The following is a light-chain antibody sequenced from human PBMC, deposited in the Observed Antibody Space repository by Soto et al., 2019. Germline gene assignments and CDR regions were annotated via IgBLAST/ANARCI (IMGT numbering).Light chain of an antibody. J-gene: IGKJ5*01. CDR1: QSVSSNY. CDR2: GAS. CDR3: QQYAYAPIT. Sequence: EIVLTQSPGTLSLSPGERATLSCWASQSVSSNYLAWYQQIPGQAPRLLMYGASSRATGIPDRFSGGGSGTDFTLTISRLEPEDFAVYYCQQYAYAPITFGQGTRLEIK. V-gene: IGKV3-20*01.